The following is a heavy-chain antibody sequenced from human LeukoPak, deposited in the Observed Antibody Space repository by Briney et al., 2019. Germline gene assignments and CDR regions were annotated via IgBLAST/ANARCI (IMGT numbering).Heavy chain of an antibody. J-gene: IGHJ4*02. V-gene: IGHV3-53*01. CDR3: AREAVRGVFDY. D-gene: IGHD3-10*01. CDR1: GFTVSSNY. Sequence: GGSLRLSCAASGFTVSSNYMSWVRQAPGKGLEWVSVIYSGGSTYYADSVKGRFTISRDNSKNTLYLQMNSLRAEDTAVYYCAREAVRGVFDYWGQGTLVTVSS. CDR2: IYSGGST.